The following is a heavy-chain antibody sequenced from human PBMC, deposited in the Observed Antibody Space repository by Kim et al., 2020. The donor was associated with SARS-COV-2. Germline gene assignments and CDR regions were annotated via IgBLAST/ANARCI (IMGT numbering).Heavy chain of an antibody. J-gene: IGHJ4*01. CDR1: GGSMRSYY. V-gene: IGHV4-59*01. Sequence: SETLYLTCTVSGGSMRSYYWSWIRQPPGKGLEWIGYIYHSGSTNYNPSLKSRVTISVDTSKNQFSLNLRSVTAADTAVYYCARGAYDTTGYRRYYFDYW. CDR2: IYHSGST. CDR3: ARGAYDTTGYRRYYFDY. D-gene: IGHD3-22*01.